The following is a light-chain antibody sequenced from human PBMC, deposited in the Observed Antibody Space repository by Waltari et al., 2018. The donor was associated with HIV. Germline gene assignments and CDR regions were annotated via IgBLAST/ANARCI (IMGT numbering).Light chain of an antibody. CDR3: QQTYSVSIT. J-gene: IGKJ5*01. V-gene: IGKV1-39*01. CDR1: QNIKPF. CDR2: GVS. Sequence: QLTQSPSSLSASLGDKVTITCRASQNIKPFLNWYQLRPGKAPRLLIYGVSGLPTGVPSRFTGGGSGADFTLTINNLQPEDFASYFCQQTYSVSITFGPGTRVEI.